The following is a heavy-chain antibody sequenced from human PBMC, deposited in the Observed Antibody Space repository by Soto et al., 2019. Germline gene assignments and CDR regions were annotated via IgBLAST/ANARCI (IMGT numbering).Heavy chain of an antibody. CDR2: ISAYNGNT. Sequence: QVQLVQSGAEVKRPGASVKVSCKASGYTFTSYGISWVRQAPGQGLEWMGWISAYNGNTNYAQKLQGRVTMTTDSSTSTACMEVRSLRSDDPAVYYCEIRASYLDYWGQGTLVTVSS. CDR3: EIRASYLDY. CDR1: GYTFTSYG. J-gene: IGHJ4*02. V-gene: IGHV1-18*04.